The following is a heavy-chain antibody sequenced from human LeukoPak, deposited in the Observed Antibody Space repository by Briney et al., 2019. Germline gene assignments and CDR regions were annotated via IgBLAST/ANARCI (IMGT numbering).Heavy chain of an antibody. V-gene: IGHV5-51*01. Sequence: PGESLKISXKGSGYSFTSYWIGWVRQMPGKGLEWMGIIYPGDSDTIYSPSFQGQVTISADKSISTAYLQWSSLKASDTAMYYCARGYCSGGSCYSGPYDYWGQGTLVTVSS. J-gene: IGHJ4*02. CDR2: IYPGDSDT. CDR3: ARGYCSGGSCYSGPYDY. D-gene: IGHD2-15*01. CDR1: GYSFTSYW.